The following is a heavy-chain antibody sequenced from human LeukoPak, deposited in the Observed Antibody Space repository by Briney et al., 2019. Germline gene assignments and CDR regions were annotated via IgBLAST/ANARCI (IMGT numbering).Heavy chain of an antibody. J-gene: IGHJ4*02. CDR1: DDSISRDF. CDR3: ARLPDVSGWPFDY. D-gene: IGHD6-19*01. V-gene: IGHV4-59*01. CDR2: IRYSGRT. Sequence: SETLSLTCTASDDSISRDFWTWLRQPPGKGLEWIGYIRYSGRTEYNPYLKGRVTISIQTSKNQFSLKLTSVTAADTAIYYCARLPDVSGWPFDYWGQGILVTVSS.